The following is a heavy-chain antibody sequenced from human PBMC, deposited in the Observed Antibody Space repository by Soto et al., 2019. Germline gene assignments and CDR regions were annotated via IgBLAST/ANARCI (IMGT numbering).Heavy chain of an antibody. J-gene: IGHJ3*02. V-gene: IGHV3-23*01. CDR1: GFTFSSYA. CDR2: ISGSGGST. Sequence: GGSLRLSCAASGFTFSSYAMSWVRQAPGKGLEWVSAISGSGGSTYYADSVKGRFTISRDNSKNTLYLQMNSLRAEDTAVYYCAKDAERFLEWLLRTAFDIWGQGTMVTVSS. CDR3: AKDAERFLEWLLRTAFDI. D-gene: IGHD3-3*01.